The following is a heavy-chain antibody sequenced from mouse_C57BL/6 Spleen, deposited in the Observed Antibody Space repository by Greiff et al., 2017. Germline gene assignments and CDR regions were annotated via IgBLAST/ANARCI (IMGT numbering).Heavy chain of an antibody. CDR1: GYAFSSSW. D-gene: IGHD2-1*01. CDR3: ARGDGNYGTYYFDY. CDR2: IYPGDGDT. J-gene: IGHJ2*01. V-gene: IGHV1-82*01. Sequence: QVQLQQSGPELVKPGASVKISCKASGYAFSSSWMNWVKQRPGKGLEWIGRIYPGDGDTNYNGEFKGKATLTADKSSSTAYMQLSSLTSEDSAVYFCARGDGNYGTYYFDYWGQGTTLTVSS.